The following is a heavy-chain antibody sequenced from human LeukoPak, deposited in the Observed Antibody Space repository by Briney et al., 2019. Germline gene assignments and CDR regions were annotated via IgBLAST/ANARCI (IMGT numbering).Heavy chain of an antibody. Sequence: PGRSLRLSCAASGFTFNSYGMHWVRQAPGKGLEWVAVISYDGSNKYYADSVKGRFTISRDNSKNTLYLQMNSLRAEDTAVYYCAKDLRYCSSTTCLPYNWFDPWGQGTLVTVSS. CDR1: GFTFNSYG. D-gene: IGHD2-2*01. CDR2: ISYDGSNK. J-gene: IGHJ5*02. V-gene: IGHV3-30*18. CDR3: AKDLRYCSSTTCLPYNWFDP.